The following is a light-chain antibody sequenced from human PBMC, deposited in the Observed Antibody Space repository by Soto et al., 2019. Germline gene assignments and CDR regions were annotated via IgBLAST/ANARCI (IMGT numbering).Light chain of an antibody. J-gene: IGKJ4*01. CDR3: QQFNAYPLT. V-gene: IGKV1-9*01. CDR1: QGISDY. CDR2: GAS. Sequence: DIPLTQSTSFLSASVGDRVTISCRASQGISDYLAWYRQKPGKAPKLLIYGASTLQSGVPSRFSGSASGTEFTLTISSLQPEDFATYFCQQFNAYPLTFGGGTKLEIK.